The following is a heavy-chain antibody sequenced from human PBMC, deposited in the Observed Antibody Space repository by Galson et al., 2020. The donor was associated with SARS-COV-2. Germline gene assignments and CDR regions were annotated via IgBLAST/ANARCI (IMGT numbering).Heavy chain of an antibody. J-gene: IGHJ6*02. V-gene: IGHV3-21*01. CDR2: ISTSSHYK. CDR1: GFTFSLYG. D-gene: IGHD1-26*01. Sequence: GGSLRLSCEVSGFTFSLYGLTWVRQAPGKGLEWVSSISTSSHYKYYADSVEGRFTISRDNDKNSLYLQMNSLRAEDTAVYYCARDASWAMFGMDVWGQGTTVTVSS. CDR3: ARDASWAMFGMDV.